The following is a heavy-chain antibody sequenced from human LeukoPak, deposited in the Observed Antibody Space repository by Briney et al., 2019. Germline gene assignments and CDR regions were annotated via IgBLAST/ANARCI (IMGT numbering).Heavy chain of an antibody. D-gene: IGHD2-2*01. Sequence: ASVKVSCKASGYTFTAYYMHWVRQAPGQGLEWMGWINPNSGGTNYAQKFQGRVTMTRDTSISTAYMELSRLRSDDTAVYYCAISWAGYCSSTSCYGAHSGSSNDLGYWGQGTLVTVSS. CDR3: AISWAGYCSSTSCYGAHSGSSNDLGY. V-gene: IGHV1-2*02. J-gene: IGHJ4*02. CDR2: INPNSGGT. CDR1: GYTFTAYY.